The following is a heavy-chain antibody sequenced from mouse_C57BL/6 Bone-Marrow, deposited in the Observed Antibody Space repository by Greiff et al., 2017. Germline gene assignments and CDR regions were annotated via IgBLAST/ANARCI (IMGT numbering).Heavy chain of an antibody. CDR2: IDPETGGT. D-gene: IGHD1-1*01. J-gene: IGHJ1*03. CDR1: GYTFTDYE. V-gene: IGHV1-15*01. CDR3: TRPTYYGSIYVWYFDV. Sequence: VQLQESGAELVRPGASVTLSCKASGYTFTDYEMHWVKQTPVHGLEWIGAIDPETGGTAYNQKFKGKAILTADKSSRTAYMELRSLTSEDSAVYYCTRPTYYGSIYVWYFDVWGTGTTVTVSS.